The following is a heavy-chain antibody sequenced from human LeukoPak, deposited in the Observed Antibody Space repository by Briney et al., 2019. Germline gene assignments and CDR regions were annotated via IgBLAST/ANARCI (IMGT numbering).Heavy chain of an antibody. CDR2: IYSGGST. Sequence: GGSLSLSCAASGFTVSSNYMSWFRQAPGRGLEGVSVIYSGGSTYYADSVKGRFTISRDNYKNTLYLQMNSLRAEDTAVYYYARPSYYYYYYMDVWGKGTTVTVSS. CDR3: ARPSYYYYYYMDV. V-gene: IGHV3-53*01. CDR1: GFTVSSNY. J-gene: IGHJ6*03. D-gene: IGHD5-18*01.